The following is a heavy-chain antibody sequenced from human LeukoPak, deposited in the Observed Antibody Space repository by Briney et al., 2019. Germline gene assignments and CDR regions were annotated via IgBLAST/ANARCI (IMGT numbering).Heavy chain of an antibody. J-gene: IGHJ6*03. CDR2: IYYSGST. V-gene: IGHV4-59*01. Sequence: PSETLSLTCTVSGGSISSYCWSWIRQPPGKGLEWIGYIYYSGSTNYNPSLKSRVTISVDTSKNQFSLKLSSVTAADTAVYYCASGSSGKNYYYYMDVWGKGTTVTVSS. CDR3: ASGSSGKNYYYYMDV. D-gene: IGHD6-19*01. CDR1: GGSISSYC.